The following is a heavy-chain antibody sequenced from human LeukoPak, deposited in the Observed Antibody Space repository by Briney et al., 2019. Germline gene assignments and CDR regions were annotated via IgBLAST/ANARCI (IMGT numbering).Heavy chain of an antibody. CDR1: GGSITSYY. D-gene: IGHD1-26*01. V-gene: IGHV4-59*12. J-gene: IGHJ4*02. Sequence: SETLSPTCTVSGGSITSYYWTWIRQPPGKGLEWIGYIYYSGSTNYNPSLKSRVTMSVDTSKNQFSLKLSSVTAADTAVYYCARGQSIVGATGDYWGQGTLVTVSS. CDR2: IYYSGST. CDR3: ARGQSIVGATGDY.